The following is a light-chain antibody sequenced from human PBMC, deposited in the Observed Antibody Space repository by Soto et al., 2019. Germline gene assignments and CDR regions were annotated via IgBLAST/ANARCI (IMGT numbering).Light chain of an antibody. CDR3: QQYNSYSQT. Sequence: DIQMTQSPSTLSASVGDRVTITCRASQSISSWLAWYQQKPGKAPNLLIYDASSLESGVPSRFSGSGSGTEFNLTISSLQPDDFATYYCQQYNSYSQTFGQGTKVEIK. J-gene: IGKJ1*01. CDR1: QSISSW. CDR2: DAS. V-gene: IGKV1-5*01.